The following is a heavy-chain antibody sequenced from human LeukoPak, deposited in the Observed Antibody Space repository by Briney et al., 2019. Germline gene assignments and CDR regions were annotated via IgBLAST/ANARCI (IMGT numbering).Heavy chain of an antibody. CDR3: AKRSGYTTGWFFDF. CDR1: GLSFSSYA. V-gene: IGHV3-23*01. CDR2: ISGSGDNT. J-gene: IGHJ4*02. Sequence: GGSLRLSCAASGLSFSSYAMSWVRAAPGKRLEWVSSISGSGDNTYYAESVKGRFTISRDNSKNTLFLQMNSLRAEDTAVFYCAKRSGYTTGWFFDFWGQGTLVTVSS. D-gene: IGHD6-19*01.